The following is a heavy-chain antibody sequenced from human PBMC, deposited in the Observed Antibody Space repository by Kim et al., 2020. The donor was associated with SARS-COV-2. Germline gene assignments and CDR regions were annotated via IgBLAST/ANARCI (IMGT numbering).Heavy chain of an antibody. Sequence: ASVKVSCKASGHTFTSYYMHWVRQAPGQGLEWMGIINPSGGSTSYAQKFQGRVTMTRDTSTSTVYMELSSLRSEDTAVYYCAGGEEDYYDSSGYSVGMDVWGQGTTVIVSS. CDR3: AGGEEDYYDSSGYSVGMDV. V-gene: IGHV1-46*01. J-gene: IGHJ6*02. CDR1: GHTFTSYY. D-gene: IGHD3-22*01. CDR2: INPSGGST.